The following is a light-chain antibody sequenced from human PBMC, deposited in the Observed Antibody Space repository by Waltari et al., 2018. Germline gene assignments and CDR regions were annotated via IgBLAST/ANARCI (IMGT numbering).Light chain of an antibody. Sequence: DIQMTQSPSTLSASVGVRVTIFCRASQSVGTWLAWYQQKPGKAPKLLIYMASSLDSGVPSRFSGSGSVTDFTLTISSLQPDDFATYSCQQYSSFSTFGQGTKV. V-gene: IGKV1-5*03. CDR3: QQYSSFST. CDR2: MAS. J-gene: IGKJ2*01. CDR1: QSVGTW.